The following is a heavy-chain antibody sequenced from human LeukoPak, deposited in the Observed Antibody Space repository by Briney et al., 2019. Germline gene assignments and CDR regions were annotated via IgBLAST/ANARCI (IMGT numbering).Heavy chain of an antibody. Sequence: PSQTLSLTCTVSGGSISSGGYYWSWIRQHPGKGLEWIGYIYYSGSTYYNPSLKSRVTISVDTSKNQFSLKLSSVTAADTAVYYCARVVHYYDSSHNLFDYWGQGTLVTVSS. D-gene: IGHD3-22*01. CDR1: GGSISSGGYY. J-gene: IGHJ4*02. CDR3: ARVVHYYDSSHNLFDY. CDR2: IYYSGST. V-gene: IGHV4-31*03.